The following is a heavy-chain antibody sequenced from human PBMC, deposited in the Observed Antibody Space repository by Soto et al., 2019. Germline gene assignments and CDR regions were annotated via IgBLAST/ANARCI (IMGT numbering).Heavy chain of an antibody. J-gene: IGHJ6*02. CDR2: IYPTGGT. D-gene: IGHD1-26*01. CDR1: GGSISSGGYS. Sequence: QLQLQESGSGLVKPSQTLSLTCDVSGGSISSGGYSWSWIRQPPGKGLEWIGYIYPTGGTFYNPSLKSRVTISVDASKNQLSVRLSSVTAADTAVYYCARGEGGEGCNYSGIDVWGQGTTVTVSS. CDR3: ARGEGGEGCNYSGIDV. V-gene: IGHV4-30-2*01.